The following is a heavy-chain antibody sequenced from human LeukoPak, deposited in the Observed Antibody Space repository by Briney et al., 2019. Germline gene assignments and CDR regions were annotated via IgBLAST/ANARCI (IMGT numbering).Heavy chain of an antibody. CDR3: ASSYDYYYYMDV. V-gene: IGHV3-23*01. CDR2: ISGSGGST. CDR1: GFTFSSYG. J-gene: IGHJ6*03. Sequence: GGSLRLSCAASGFTFSSYGMSWVRQAPGKGLEWVSAISGSGGSTYYADSVKGRFTISRDNSKNTLYLQMNSLRAEDTAVYYCASSYDYYYYMDVWGKGTTVTISS.